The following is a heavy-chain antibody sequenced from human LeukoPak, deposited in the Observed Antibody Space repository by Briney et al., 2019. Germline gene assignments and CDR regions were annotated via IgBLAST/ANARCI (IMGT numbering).Heavy chain of an antibody. V-gene: IGHV3-7*05. Sequence: GGSLRLSCTASGFTFGDYAMSWVRQAPGKGLEWVANIKQDGSEKYYVDSVKGRFTISRDNAKNSLNLQMNSLRAEDTAVYYCARDFYGPYYYYGMDVWGQGTTVTVSS. D-gene: IGHD2/OR15-2a*01. J-gene: IGHJ6*02. CDR1: GFTFGDYA. CDR2: IKQDGSEK. CDR3: ARDFYGPYYYYGMDV.